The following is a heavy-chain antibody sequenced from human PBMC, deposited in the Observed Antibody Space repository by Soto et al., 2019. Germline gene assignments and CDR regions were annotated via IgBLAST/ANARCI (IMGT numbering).Heavy chain of an antibody. D-gene: IGHD3-3*01. CDR3: ARSYDFWSGYTSFYFDY. CDR2: IYWDDDK. J-gene: IGHJ4*02. V-gene: IGHV2-5*02. Sequence: SGPTLVNPTQTLTLTCTLSGFSLSTSGVGVGWIRQPPGKALEWLALIYWDDDKRYSPSLKSRLTITKDTSKNQVVLTMTNMDPVDTATYYCARSYDFWSGYTSFYFDYWGQGTLVTVSS. CDR1: GFSLSTSGVG.